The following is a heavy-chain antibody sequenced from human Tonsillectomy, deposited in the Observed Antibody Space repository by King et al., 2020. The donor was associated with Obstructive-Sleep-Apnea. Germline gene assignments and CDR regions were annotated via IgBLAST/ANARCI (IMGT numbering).Heavy chain of an antibody. V-gene: IGHV3-30*18. J-gene: IGHJ4*02. CDR2: TSHEVSNE. Sequence: QVQLVESGGGVVQPGRSLRLSCSAARFTFSIHGMHWGRPAPGKGLEGVAVTSHEVSNEYYGDSVKGRFTISSVNSKNMMYLQMNSLRAEDTAVYYCTKDRGSGWYGIDFWGQGTLVTISS. CDR1: RFTFSIHG. D-gene: IGHD6-19*01. CDR3: TKDRGSGWYGIDF.